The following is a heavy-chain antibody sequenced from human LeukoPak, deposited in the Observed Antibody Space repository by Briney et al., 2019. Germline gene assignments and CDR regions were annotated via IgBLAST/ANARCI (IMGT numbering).Heavy chain of an antibody. Sequence: AGGSLRLSCAASGFTFSSYSMNWVRQAPGEGLEWVSYISSSSSTIYYADSVKGRFTISRDNAKNSLYLQMNSLRAEDTAVYYCARDPQQLVLGYAFDIWGQGTMVTVSS. D-gene: IGHD6-13*01. V-gene: IGHV3-48*04. CDR1: GFTFSSYS. J-gene: IGHJ3*02. CDR2: ISSSSSTI. CDR3: ARDPQQLVLGYAFDI.